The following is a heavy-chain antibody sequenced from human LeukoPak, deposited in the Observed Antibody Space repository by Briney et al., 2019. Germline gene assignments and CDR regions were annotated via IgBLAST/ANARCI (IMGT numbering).Heavy chain of an antibody. V-gene: IGHV1-2*02. D-gene: IGHD3-10*01. Sequence: ASVKVSCKASGYTFTSYYMHWVRQAPGQGLEWMGWINPNSGGTNYAQKFQGRVTMTRDTSISTAYMELSRLRSDDTAVYYCARVRYYGSGETPFFDYWGQGTLVTVSS. J-gene: IGHJ4*02. CDR2: INPNSGGT. CDR3: ARVRYYGSGETPFFDY. CDR1: GYTFTSYY.